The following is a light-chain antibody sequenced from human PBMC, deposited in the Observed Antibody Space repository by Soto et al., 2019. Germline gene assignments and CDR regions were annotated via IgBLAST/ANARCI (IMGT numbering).Light chain of an antibody. Sequence: QSVLTQPPSASGSPGQSVTISCTGTRSDVGAYNYVSWYQQHPGKAPKLMIYEVTKRPSGVPDRFSGSKSGNTASLTVSGLQAEDEADYYCSSYAGNNIVIFGGGTQLTVL. J-gene: IGLJ2*01. CDR3: SSYAGNNIVI. V-gene: IGLV2-8*01. CDR2: EVT. CDR1: RSDVGAYNY.